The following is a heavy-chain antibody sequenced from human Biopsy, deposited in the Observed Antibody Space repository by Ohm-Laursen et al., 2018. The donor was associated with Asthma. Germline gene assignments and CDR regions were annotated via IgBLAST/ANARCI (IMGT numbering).Heavy chain of an antibody. Sequence: TLSLTCIVSGASIKTDDHYWSWLRQPPGKGLEWFGFIHYSGSTSYNPSLKGGVTISVDTSKNQFSLKLSSVTAADTAVYYCARGQKSAGDRWFDPWGQGTLVTVSS. J-gene: IGHJ5*02. D-gene: IGHD6-13*01. CDR1: GASIKTDDHY. CDR3: ARGQKSAGDRWFDP. V-gene: IGHV4-30-4*01. CDR2: IHYSGST.